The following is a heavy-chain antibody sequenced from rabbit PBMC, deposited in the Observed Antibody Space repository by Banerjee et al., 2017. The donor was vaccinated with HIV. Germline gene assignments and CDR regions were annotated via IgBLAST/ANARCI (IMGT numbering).Heavy chain of an antibody. V-gene: IGHV1S45*01. Sequence: QEQLEESGGDRVKPEGSLTLTCTASGFSFNNKNVMCWVRQAPGKGLEWIACINSNTGNTVYASWAKGRFTVSRTSSTTVTLQMTGLTAADTATYFCVRGGSYDDYGEDFTLWGQGTLVTVS. CDR2: INSNTGNT. CDR1: GFSFNNKNV. CDR3: VRGGSYDDYGEDFTL. D-gene: IGHD2-1*01. J-gene: IGHJ4*01.